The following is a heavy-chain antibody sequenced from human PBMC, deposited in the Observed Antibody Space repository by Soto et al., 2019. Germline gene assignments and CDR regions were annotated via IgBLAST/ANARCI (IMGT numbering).Heavy chain of an antibody. CDR1: GFTFSSYG. V-gene: IGHV3-33*01. CDR3: ARPYSSGWYGPYYFDY. CDR2: IWYDGSNK. D-gene: IGHD6-19*01. Sequence: QVQLVKSGGGVVQPGRSLRLSCAASGFTFSSYGMHWVRQAPGKGLEWVAVIWYDGSNKYYADSVKGRFTISRDNSKNTLYLQMNSLRAEDTAVYYCARPYSSGWYGPYYFDYWGQGTLVTVSS. J-gene: IGHJ4*02.